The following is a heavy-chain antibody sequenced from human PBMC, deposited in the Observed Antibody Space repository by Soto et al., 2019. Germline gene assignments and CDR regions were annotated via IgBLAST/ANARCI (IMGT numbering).Heavy chain of an antibody. Sequence: GGSLRLSCAASGFTFDNYAMSWVRQAPGKGLEWVSTISGGGGTTNYAASVKGRFTISRDNSKNTLYLQMNTLRAEDTAVYYCAKVGRYCSSKSCSSRYYFDYWGQGTLVPVSS. J-gene: IGHJ4*02. CDR3: AKVGRYCSSKSCSSRYYFDY. CDR1: GFTFDNYA. V-gene: IGHV3-23*01. CDR2: ISGGGGTT. D-gene: IGHD2-2*01.